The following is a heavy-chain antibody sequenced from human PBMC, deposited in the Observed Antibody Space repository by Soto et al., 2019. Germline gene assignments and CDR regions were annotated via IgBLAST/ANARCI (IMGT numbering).Heavy chain of an antibody. Sequence: GASVKVSCKASGGTFSSYAISWVRQAPGQGLEWMGGIIPIFGTANYAQKFQGRVTITADESTSTAYREPSSLRSEDTAVYYCARSAHHALHMLPLSDNVGPTPFDYWGRGSRVAVSS. CDR2: IIPIFGTA. J-gene: IGHJ4*02. CDR3: ARSAHHALHMLPLSDNVGPTPFDY. CDR1: GGTFSSYA. D-gene: IGHD1-1*01. V-gene: IGHV1-69*13.